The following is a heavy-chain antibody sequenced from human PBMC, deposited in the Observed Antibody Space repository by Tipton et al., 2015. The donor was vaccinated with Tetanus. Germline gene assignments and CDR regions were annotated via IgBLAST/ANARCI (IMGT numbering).Heavy chain of an antibody. CDR2: IYYSGST. J-gene: IGHJ4*02. V-gene: IGHV4-39*01. CDR3: ARRGGDFLTGYYDS. D-gene: IGHD3-9*01. Sequence: TLSLTCTVSGDSVSSSRYYWGWIRQPPGKGLEWIGRIYYSGSTSYNPSLKSRVTISVDTSKNQFSLELNSVTAADTAVYYCARRGGDFLTGYYDSWGQGTLVTVSS. CDR1: GDSVSSSRYY.